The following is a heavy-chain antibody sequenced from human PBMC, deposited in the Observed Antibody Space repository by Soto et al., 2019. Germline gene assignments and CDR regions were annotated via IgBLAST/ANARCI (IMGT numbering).Heavy chain of an antibody. CDR1: GFTFSTYA. Sequence: VELLESGGGLVQPEGSLRLSCAASGFTFSTYAMGWVRQAPGKGLEWVSVVSSGGGTHYADSVKGRFTVSRDNSKNTLSLQMHSLRADDTAVYYCAKRRGAGGHFDYWGQGALVTVSS. V-gene: IGHV3-23*01. CDR2: VSSGGGT. D-gene: IGHD2-15*01. CDR3: AKRRGAGGHFDY. J-gene: IGHJ4*02.